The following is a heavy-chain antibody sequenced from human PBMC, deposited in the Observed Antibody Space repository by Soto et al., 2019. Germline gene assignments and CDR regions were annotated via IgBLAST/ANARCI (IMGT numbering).Heavy chain of an antibody. V-gene: IGHV3-53*02. Sequence: EVQLVETGGGLIQPGGSLRLSCAASGFTVSSNYMSWVRQAPGKGLEWVSVIYSGGSTYYADSVKGRFTISSDNSKNTLDLQMNSLRAEDTAVYYCAGPSSGWSAHTGPGYFDLWGRGTLVTVSS. D-gene: IGHD6-19*01. CDR3: AGPSSGWSAHTGPGYFDL. CDR2: IYSGGST. J-gene: IGHJ2*01. CDR1: GFTVSSNY.